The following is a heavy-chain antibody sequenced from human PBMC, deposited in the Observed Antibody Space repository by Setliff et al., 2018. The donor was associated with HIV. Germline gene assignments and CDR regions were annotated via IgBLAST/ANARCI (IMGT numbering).Heavy chain of an antibody. J-gene: IGHJ6*02. CDR3: ARDPGRYNGMDV. CDR1: GFTVSDNY. CDR2: IHSGGST. V-gene: IGHV3-66*01. D-gene: IGHD1-20*01. Sequence: GGSLRLSCAASGFTVSDNYMSWVRQAPGKGLEWVSVIHSGGSTYYADSVKGRFIISRDNSKNTLYLQMNSLRAEDTAVYYCARDPGRYNGMDVWGQGTTVTVSS.